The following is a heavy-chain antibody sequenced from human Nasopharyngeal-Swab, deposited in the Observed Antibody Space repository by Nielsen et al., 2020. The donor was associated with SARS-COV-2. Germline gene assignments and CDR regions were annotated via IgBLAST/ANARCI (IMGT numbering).Heavy chain of an antibody. CDR3: ARDRFFYIGSHYGMDV. CDR1: GFTFSSYN. J-gene: IGHJ6*02. D-gene: IGHD2-15*01. V-gene: IGHV3-48*02. Sequence: GESLKISCAASGFTFSSYNMNWVRQAPAKGLEWISYISVGSGTIHYADSVKGRFTISRDNGKNSLSLQMNSLRDDDSAVYYCARDRFFYIGSHYGMDVWSQGTTVTVSS. CDR2: ISVGSGTI.